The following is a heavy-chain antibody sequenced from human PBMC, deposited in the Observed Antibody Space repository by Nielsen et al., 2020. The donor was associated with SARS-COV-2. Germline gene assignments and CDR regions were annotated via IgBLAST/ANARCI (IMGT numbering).Heavy chain of an antibody. CDR1: GYPFHAYG. V-gene: IGHV1-18*01. Sequence: ASVKASCKASGYPFHAYGITWVRQAPGLGPEWMAWINTYNGITYYAEKFRDRVTVTTDTPTTTAYLEMRSLRSDDTAVYFCAREEQWVIKDWGQGTLVTVSS. CDR3: AREEQWVIKD. CDR2: INTYNGIT. J-gene: IGHJ4*02. D-gene: IGHD1-26*01.